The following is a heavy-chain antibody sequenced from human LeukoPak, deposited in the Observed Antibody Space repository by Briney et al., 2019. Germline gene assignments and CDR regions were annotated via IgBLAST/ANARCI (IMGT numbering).Heavy chain of an antibody. Sequence: PGGSLRLSCAASGFTVSSNYMSWVRQAPGKGLEWVSVIYSGGSTYYADSVKGRFTISRDNSKNTLYLQMNSLRAEDTAVYYCAGEPWNFDRYSGYAYYFDYWGQGTLVTVSS. CDR3: AGEPWNFDRYSGYAYYFDY. CDR2: IYSGGST. CDR1: GFTVSSNY. J-gene: IGHJ4*02. D-gene: IGHD5-12*01. V-gene: IGHV3-66*01.